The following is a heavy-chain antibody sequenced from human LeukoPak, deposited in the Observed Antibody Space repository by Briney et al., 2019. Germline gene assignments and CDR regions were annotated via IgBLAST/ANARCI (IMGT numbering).Heavy chain of an antibody. CDR2: IYYSGST. CDR1: GGSISSSSYY. V-gene: IGHV4-39*01. CDR3: ASDSPGVPFDY. Sequence: SETLSLTCTVSGGSISSSSYYWGWIRQPPGKGLERIGSIYYSGSTYYNPSLKSRVTISVDTSKNQFSLKLSSVTAADTAVYYCASDSPGVPFDYWGQGTLVTVSS. J-gene: IGHJ4*02. D-gene: IGHD2-2*01.